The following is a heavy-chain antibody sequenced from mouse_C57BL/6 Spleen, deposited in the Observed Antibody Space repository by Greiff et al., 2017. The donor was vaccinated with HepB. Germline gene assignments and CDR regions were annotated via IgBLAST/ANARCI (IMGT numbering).Heavy chain of an antibody. D-gene: IGHD1-1*01. CDR3: ARWGVYGSSYLWYFDV. CDR1: GYTFTSYW. J-gene: IGHJ1*03. V-gene: IGHV1-53*01. CDR2: INPSNGGT. Sequence: QVQLQQSGTELVKPGASVKLSCKASGYTFTSYWMHWVKQRPGQGLEWIGNINPSNGGTNYNEKFKSKATLTVDKSSSTAYMQLSSLTSEDSAVYYCARWGVYGSSYLWYFDVWGTGTTVTVSS.